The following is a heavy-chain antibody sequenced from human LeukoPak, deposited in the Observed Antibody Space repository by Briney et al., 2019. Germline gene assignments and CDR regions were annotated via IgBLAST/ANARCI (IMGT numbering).Heavy chain of an antibody. CDR3: ARDRLLWFGELARSVDY. D-gene: IGHD3-10*01. Sequence: GGSLRLSCAASGFTFSSYGMHWVRQAPGKGLEWVAFIRYDGSNKYYADSVKGRFTISRDNSKNTLYLQMNRLRAEDTAVYYCARDRLLWFGELARSVDYWGQGTLVTVSS. J-gene: IGHJ4*02. V-gene: IGHV3-30*02. CDR2: IRYDGSNK. CDR1: GFTFSSYG.